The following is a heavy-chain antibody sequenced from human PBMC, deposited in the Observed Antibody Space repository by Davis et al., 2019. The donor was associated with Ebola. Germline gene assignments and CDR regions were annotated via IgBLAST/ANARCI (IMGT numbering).Heavy chain of an antibody. J-gene: IGHJ4*02. Sequence: SETLSRTCTVSGTSISSYYWSWIRQPPGKGLEWIGYIYYSGSTNYNPSLKSRVTISVDTSKNQFSLKLSSVTAADTAVYYCARVSAVAGNDYWGQGTLVTVSS. CDR1: GTSISSYY. CDR3: ARVSAVAGNDY. V-gene: IGHV4-59*01. D-gene: IGHD6-19*01. CDR2: IYYSGST.